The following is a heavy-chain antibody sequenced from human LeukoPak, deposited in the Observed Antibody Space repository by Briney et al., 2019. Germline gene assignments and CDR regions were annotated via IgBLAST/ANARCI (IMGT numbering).Heavy chain of an antibody. D-gene: IGHD3-16*01. CDR3: ARGGGGGRFDY. CDR1: GGSVSSGSFY. V-gene: IGHV4-61*01. J-gene: IGHJ4*02. Sequence: SETLSLTCTVSGGSVSSGSFYWSWIRQPPGKGLEWIGYIYYSGSASYNPSLKNRVTMSVDTSKNQISLKLSSVTAADTAVYYCARGGGGGRFDYWGQGTLVTVSS. CDR2: IYYSGSA.